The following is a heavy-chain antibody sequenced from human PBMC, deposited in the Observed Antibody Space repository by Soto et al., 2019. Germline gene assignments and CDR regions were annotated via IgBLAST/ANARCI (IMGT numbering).Heavy chain of an antibody. CDR3: ASGGNWFDP. V-gene: IGHV4-59*01. D-gene: IGHD3-16*01. J-gene: IGHJ5*02. Sequence: SEALSLTCNVSGGSISNYYWTWVRQSPEKGLEWIGYMYYNGNINYNPSLKSRVTISIDTSKNQFSLTLKSVTAADTAVYYCASGGNWFDPWGQGVLVTVSS. CDR1: GGSISNYY. CDR2: MYYNGNI.